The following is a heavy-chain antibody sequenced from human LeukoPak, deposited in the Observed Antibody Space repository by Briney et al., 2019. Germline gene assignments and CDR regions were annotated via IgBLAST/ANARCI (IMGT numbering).Heavy chain of an antibody. V-gene: IGHV3-48*01. D-gene: IGHD3-22*01. CDR3: ARSQDYDSSGYYYGLDGRDFDY. CDR1: AFTFSSYI. J-gene: IGHJ4*02. CDR2: ISSSSNTI. Sequence: GGSLRLSCAASAFTFSSYIMNWVRQAPGKGLEWVSCISSSSNTIYYADSVKGRFTISTDNAKNSLYLQMNSLRAEDTTVYYCARSQDYDSSGYYYGLDGRDFDYWGQGTLVTVSS.